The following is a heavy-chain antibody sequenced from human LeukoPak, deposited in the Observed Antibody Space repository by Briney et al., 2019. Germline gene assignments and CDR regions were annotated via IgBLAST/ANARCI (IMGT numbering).Heavy chain of an antibody. D-gene: IGHD3-10*01. V-gene: IGHV3-23*01. CDR1: GFTFSSYA. CDR3: AKDLDNMVRGPRGFDY. Sequence: GGTLSLSCAASGFTFSSYAMSWVRQAPGKGLEWVSDISGSGGSTYYADSVKGRFNISRDNSKNTLYLQMNSLRAEDTAVYYCAKDLDNMVRGPRGFDYWGQGTLVTVSS. CDR2: ISGSGGST. J-gene: IGHJ4*02.